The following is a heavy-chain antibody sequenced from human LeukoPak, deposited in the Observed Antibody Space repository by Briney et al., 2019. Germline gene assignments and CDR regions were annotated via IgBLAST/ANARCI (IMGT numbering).Heavy chain of an antibody. CDR1: GYSISSGYH. J-gene: IGHJ5*02. V-gene: IGHV4-38-2*01. CDR3: ARGSTSCCYGNWFDP. Sequence: SETLSLTCAVSGYSISSGYHWGWIRQPPGKGLEWIGSIYHSGSTYYNPSLKSRVTISVDTSKNQFSLKLSSVTAADTAVYYCARGSTSCCYGNWFDPWGQGTLVTVSS. D-gene: IGHD2-2*01. CDR2: IYHSGST.